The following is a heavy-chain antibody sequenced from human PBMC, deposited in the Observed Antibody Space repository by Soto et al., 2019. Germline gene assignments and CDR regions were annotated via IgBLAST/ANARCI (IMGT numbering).Heavy chain of an antibody. V-gene: IGHV4-34*01. Sequence: SERLSLTCAVYGGSVSGYYWSWIRQPPGKGLEWIGEINHSGSTNYNPSLKSRVTISVDTSKNQFSLKLSSVTAADTAVYYCASRIAARRSHLDYWGQGTLATVSS. CDR1: GGSVSGYY. D-gene: IGHD6-6*01. CDR3: ASRIAARRSHLDY. CDR2: INHSGST. J-gene: IGHJ4*02.